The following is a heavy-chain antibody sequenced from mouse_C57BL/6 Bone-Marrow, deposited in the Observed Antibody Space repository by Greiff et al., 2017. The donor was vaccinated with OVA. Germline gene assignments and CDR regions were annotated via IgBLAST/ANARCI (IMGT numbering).Heavy chain of an antibody. D-gene: IGHD4-1*01. J-gene: IGHJ2*01. V-gene: IGHV5-17*01. CDR1: GFTFSDYG. CDR2: ISSGSSTI. Sequence: EVQLVESGGGLVKPGGSLKLSCAASGFTFSDYGMHWVRQAPEKGLEWVAYISSGSSTIYYADTVKGRFTISRDNAKNTLFLQMTSLRSEDTAMYYCARLGLGGTDYFDYWGQGTTLTVSS. CDR3: ARLGLGGTDYFDY.